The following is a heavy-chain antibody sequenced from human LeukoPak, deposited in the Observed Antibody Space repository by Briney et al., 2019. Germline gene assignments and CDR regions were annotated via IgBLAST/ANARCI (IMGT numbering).Heavy chain of an antibody. V-gene: IGHV1-3*01. CDR2: INAGNGNT. Sequence: GASVEVSCKASGYTFTIYAMHWVRQAPGQRLEWMGWINAGNGNTKYSQKFQGRVTITRDTSASTAYMELSSLRSEDTAVYYCARNDIVVVVADQDYYGMDVWGQGTTVTVSS. J-gene: IGHJ6*02. CDR1: GYTFTIYA. D-gene: IGHD2-15*01. CDR3: ARNDIVVVVADQDYYGMDV.